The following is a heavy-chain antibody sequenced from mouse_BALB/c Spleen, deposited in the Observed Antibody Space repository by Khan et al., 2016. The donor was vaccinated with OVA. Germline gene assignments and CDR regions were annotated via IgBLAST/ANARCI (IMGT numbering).Heavy chain of an antibody. CDR2: ISRGSDYT. Sequence: EVQLVESGGDLVKPGGSLKLSCAASGFTFSSYSMSWVRQTPDKRLEWVASISRGSDYTYYLDSVKGRFTFSRDTAKNTLYLQMSDLKSEDTAVYYCAALLTGPFAYWGQGTLVSVSA. CDR3: AALLTGPFAY. CDR1: GFTFSSYS. D-gene: IGHD4-1*01. V-gene: IGHV5-6*01. J-gene: IGHJ3*01.